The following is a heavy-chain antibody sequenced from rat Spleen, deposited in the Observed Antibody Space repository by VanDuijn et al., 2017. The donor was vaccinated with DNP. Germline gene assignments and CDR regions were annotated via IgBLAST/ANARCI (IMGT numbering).Heavy chain of an antibody. CDR2: ISYSGST. CDR1: GSSITGNY. CDR3: SRYWGGQLGDY. Sequence: EVQLQESGPGLVKPSQSLSLTCSVTGSSITGNYWDWIRKFPGNKMEWIGHISYSGSTNYNPSLRSRVSITRDTSMNQFFLQLNSVILEDTATYYCSRYWGGQLGDYWGPGVMVTVSS. D-gene: IGHD5-1*01. V-gene: IGHV3-1*01. J-gene: IGHJ2*01.